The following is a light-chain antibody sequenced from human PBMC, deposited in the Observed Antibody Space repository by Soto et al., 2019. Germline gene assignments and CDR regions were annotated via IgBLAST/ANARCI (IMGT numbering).Light chain of an antibody. Sequence: EIVLTQSPATLSLSPGERATLSCRASESVSSYLAWYQKKPGQAPRLLIYDVSNRATGVPARFSGSGSATDFTLTISTLEPEDFAVYYCQQRSNWPRTCGQGTRVDIK. J-gene: IGKJ1*01. CDR2: DVS. V-gene: IGKV3-11*01. CDR1: ESVSSY. CDR3: QQRSNWPRT.